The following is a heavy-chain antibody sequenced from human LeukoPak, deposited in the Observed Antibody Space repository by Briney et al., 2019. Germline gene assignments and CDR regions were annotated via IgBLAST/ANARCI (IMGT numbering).Heavy chain of an antibody. Sequence: GGSLRLSCAASGFTFSSYAMSWVRQAPGKGLEWVSAISGSGGSTYYADSVKGRFTISRDNSKNMLYLQMNSLRAEDTAVYYCAKIPSSSWRRFDYWGQGTLVTVSS. J-gene: IGHJ4*02. V-gene: IGHV3-23*01. CDR1: GFTFSSYA. CDR2: ISGSGGST. D-gene: IGHD6-13*01. CDR3: AKIPSSSWRRFDY.